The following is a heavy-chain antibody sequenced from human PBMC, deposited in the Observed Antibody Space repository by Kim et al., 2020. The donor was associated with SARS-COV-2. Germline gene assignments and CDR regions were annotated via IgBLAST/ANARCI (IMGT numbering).Heavy chain of an antibody. CDR2: ISSSSSTI. Sequence: GGSLRLSCAASGFTFSSYSMNWVRQAPGKGLEWVSYISSSSSTIYYADSVKGRFTISRDNAKNSLYLQMNSLRDEDTAVYYCARTVPTKITMIVGPLDYWGQGTLVTVSS. V-gene: IGHV3-48*02. CDR1: GFTFSSYS. D-gene: IGHD3-22*01. CDR3: ARTVPTKITMIVGPLDY. J-gene: IGHJ4*02.